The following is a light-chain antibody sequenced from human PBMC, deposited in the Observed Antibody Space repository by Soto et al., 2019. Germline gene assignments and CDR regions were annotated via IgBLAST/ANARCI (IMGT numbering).Light chain of an antibody. CDR2: KAS. CDR1: QSISSW. CDR3: HQYQSYLWT. V-gene: IGKV1-5*03. Sequence: IQMTQSASTLAASVGDRVTITCRASQSISSWLAWYQQKPGKAPKLLIYKASNLESGVPSRFSGSGSGTEFTLTISSLQPDDVATYYCHQYQSYLWTFGQGTQVDIK. J-gene: IGKJ1*01.